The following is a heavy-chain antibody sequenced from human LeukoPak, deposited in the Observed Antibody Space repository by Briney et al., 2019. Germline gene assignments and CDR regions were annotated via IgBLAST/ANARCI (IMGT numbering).Heavy chain of an antibody. Sequence: PGGSLRLSCAASGFTFSSYAMHWVRQAPGKGLEWVAVISYDGSNKYYADSVKGRFTISRDNSKNTLYLQMNSLRAEDTAVYYCAKVLSGWYTDYFDYWGQGTLVTVSS. CDR3: AKVLSGWYTDYFDY. V-gene: IGHV3-30-3*01. J-gene: IGHJ4*02. CDR2: ISYDGSNK. D-gene: IGHD6-19*01. CDR1: GFTFSSYA.